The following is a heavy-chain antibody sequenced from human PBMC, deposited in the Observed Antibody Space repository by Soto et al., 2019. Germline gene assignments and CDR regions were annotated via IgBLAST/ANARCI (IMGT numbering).Heavy chain of an antibody. Sequence: VQLVESGGGLVQPGGSLRLSCAASGFTFSSYEMNWVRQAPGKGLEWVSYISSSGSTIYYADSVKGRFTISRDNAKNSLYLQMNSLRAEDTAVYYCARESIVATIYYYYYGMDVWGQGTTVTVSS. CDR2: ISSSGSTI. J-gene: IGHJ6*02. V-gene: IGHV3-48*03. CDR3: ARESIVATIYYYYYGMDV. CDR1: GFTFSSYE. D-gene: IGHD5-12*01.